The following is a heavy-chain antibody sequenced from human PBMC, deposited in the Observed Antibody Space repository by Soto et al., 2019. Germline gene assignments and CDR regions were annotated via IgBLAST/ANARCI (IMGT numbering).Heavy chain of an antibody. CDR1: GYTFTGYY. CDR2: INPNSGGT. CDR3: ARGIGYSSGWYS. J-gene: IGHJ4*02. V-gene: IGHV1-2*04. Sequence: ASVKVSCKASGYTFTGYYMHWVRQAPGQGLAWMGWINPNSGGTNYAQKFQGWVTMTRDTSISTAYMELSRLRSDDTAVYYCARGIGYSSGWYSWGQGPLVTDSS. D-gene: IGHD6-19*01.